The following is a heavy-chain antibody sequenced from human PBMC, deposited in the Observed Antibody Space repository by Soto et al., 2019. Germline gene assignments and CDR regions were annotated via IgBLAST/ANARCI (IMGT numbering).Heavy chain of an antibody. V-gene: IGHV4-61*01. CDR2: IHYSGST. CDR3: ATGTGNGYWYCAL. J-gene: IGHJ2*01. Sequence: QVQLQESGPGLMKPSETLSLTCTVSGGSVSRDTYFWTWSRLPPRKGLEWIGHIHYSGSTDYNPSLESRVTILIDTPRHHFSLNLSSVAAADTAVYYCATGTGNGYWYCALWGRGTLVTVSS. D-gene: IGHD4-4*01. CDR1: GGSVSRDTYF.